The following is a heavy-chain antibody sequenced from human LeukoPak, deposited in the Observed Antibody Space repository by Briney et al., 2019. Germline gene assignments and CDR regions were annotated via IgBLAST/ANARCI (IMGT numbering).Heavy chain of an antibody. Sequence: SETLSLTCTVSGGSISIYYWNWIRQPAGKGLEWIGRIFTSGITNYNPSLKSRVTMSVDTSKNQFSLKLTYVTAADTAVYYCARVFDSWGQGTLVTVSS. V-gene: IGHV4-4*07. CDR3: ARVFDS. CDR1: GGSISIYY. J-gene: IGHJ4*02. CDR2: IFTSGIT.